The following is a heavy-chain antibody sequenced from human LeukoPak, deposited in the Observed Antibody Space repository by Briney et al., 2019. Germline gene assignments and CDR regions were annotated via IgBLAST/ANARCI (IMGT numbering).Heavy chain of an antibody. CDR2: ISSNGGST. V-gene: IGHV3-64*01. CDR3: AGAKPASI. D-gene: IGHD4/OR15-4a*01. J-gene: IGHJ3*02. CDR1: GFTFSSYA. Sequence: GGSLRLSCAASGFTFSSYAMHWVRQAPGRGLEYVSAISSNGGSTYYANSVKGRFTISRDNSKNTLYLQMGSLRAEDMAVYYCAGAKPASIWGQGTMVTVSS.